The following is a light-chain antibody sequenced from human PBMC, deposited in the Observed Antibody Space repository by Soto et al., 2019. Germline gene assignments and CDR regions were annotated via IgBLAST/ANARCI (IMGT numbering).Light chain of an antibody. V-gene: IGKV3-15*01. Sequence: EIVMTQSPATLSVSPGERATLSCRASQSVSSNLAWYQQKPGQAPRLLLYGASTRATGIPARFSGSGSGTEFTLTISSLQSEDFAVYYCQQYNNWPPRTFGPGTKVDIK. CDR1: QSVSSN. CDR2: GAS. J-gene: IGKJ3*01. CDR3: QQYNNWPPRT.